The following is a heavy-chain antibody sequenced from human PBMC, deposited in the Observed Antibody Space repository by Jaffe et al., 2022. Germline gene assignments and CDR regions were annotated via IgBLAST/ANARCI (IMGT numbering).Heavy chain of an antibody. D-gene: IGHD6-13*01. CDR1: GFTFSTYW. Sequence: EVQLVESGGGLVQPGGSLRLSCAASGFTFSTYWMHWVRQAPGKGLQWVSRIYSDGSSTDYADSVKGRFTISRDNAKNTLYLQMNSLRAEDTAVYYCARSLYSNSGQGYWGQGTLVTVSS. V-gene: IGHV3-74*01. CDR3: ARSLYSNSGQGY. CDR2: IYSDGSST. J-gene: IGHJ4*02.